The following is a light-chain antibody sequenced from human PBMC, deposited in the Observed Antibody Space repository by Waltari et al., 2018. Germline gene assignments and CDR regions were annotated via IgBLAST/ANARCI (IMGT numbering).Light chain of an antibody. CDR2: DAS. CDR1: QSVGKY. CDR3: QKYVNLPAT. V-gene: IGKV3-20*01. J-gene: IGKJ1*01. Sequence: EIVLXQSPGTLSLSPGERAXLSCRASQSVGKYLAWYQQKPGQAPRLLIYDASTRATGIPDRFSGSGSGTDFSLTISRLEPEDFAVYYCQKYVNLPATFGQGTKVEI.